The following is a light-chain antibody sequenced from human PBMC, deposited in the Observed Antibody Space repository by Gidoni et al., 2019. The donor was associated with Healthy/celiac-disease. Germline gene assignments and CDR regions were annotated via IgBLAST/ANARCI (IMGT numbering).Light chain of an antibody. V-gene: IGLV2-11*01. CDR1: SIDVGGSNH. Sequence: QSALTHPRSVSGSPGPSVTISCTGNSIDVGGSNHVSWYQQHPGKAPKLMIYDVSKRPSGVPDRFSGSKSGNTASLTISGLQAEDEADYYCCSYAGSYSWVFGGGTKLTVL. J-gene: IGLJ3*02. CDR2: DVS. CDR3: CSYAGSYSWV.